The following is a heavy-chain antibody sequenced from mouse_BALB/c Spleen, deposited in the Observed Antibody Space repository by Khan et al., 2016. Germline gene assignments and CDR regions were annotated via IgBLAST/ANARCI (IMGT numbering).Heavy chain of an antibody. J-gene: IGHJ4*01. CDR3: EGNYVGYYALDY. CDR2: IDPANGNT. Sequence: VQLKQSGAELVKPGASVKLSCTASGFNIRDTYMHWVKQRPEQGLEWIGGIDPANGNTKYDPKFQAKATITADTSSNTAYLQLSSLTSEDTAVYYCEGNYVGYYALDYWGQGTSVTVSS. D-gene: IGHD2-1*01. V-gene: IGHV14-3*02. CDR1: GFNIRDTY.